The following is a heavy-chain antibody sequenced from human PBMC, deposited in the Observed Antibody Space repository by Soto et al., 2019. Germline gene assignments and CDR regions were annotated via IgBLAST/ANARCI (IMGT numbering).Heavy chain of an antibody. V-gene: IGHV4-59*01. J-gene: IGHJ4*02. CDR3: ARRYGTTFDY. CDR1: GGSISSYY. D-gene: IGHD1-7*01. CDR2: IYYSGST. Sequence: QVQLQESGPGLVKPSETLSLTCTVSGGSISSYYWSWIRQPPGKGLEWIGYIYYSGSTNYNPSLKTRVTTSVDTSKNQFSLKRSSVTAADTAVYYCARRYGTTFDYWGQGTLVTVSS.